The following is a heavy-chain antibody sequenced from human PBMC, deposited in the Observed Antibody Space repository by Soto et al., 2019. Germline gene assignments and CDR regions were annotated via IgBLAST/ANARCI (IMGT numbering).Heavy chain of an antibody. Sequence: GGSLRLSCAASGFSFGSYGMHWVRQAPGKGLEWVAVISDDGSNKYYADSVKGRFTISRDNSKNTLYLQMNSLRAEDTAVYYCAKEWVYDSSGWSFDYWGQGT. CDR2: ISDDGSNK. V-gene: IGHV3-30*18. CDR3: AKEWVYDSSGWSFDY. D-gene: IGHD3-22*01. CDR1: GFSFGSYG. J-gene: IGHJ4*02.